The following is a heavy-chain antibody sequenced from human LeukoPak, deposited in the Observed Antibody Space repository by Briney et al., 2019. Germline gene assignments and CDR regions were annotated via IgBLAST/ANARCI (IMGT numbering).Heavy chain of an antibody. D-gene: IGHD3-16*01. CDR1: GFTFSSYW. CDR2: ITSDGSST. CDR3: ARDYAVGESFDI. Sequence: HPGGSLRLSCAASGFTFSSYWVHWVRQAPGEGLVWVARITSDGSSTSHADSVKGRFTISRDNAKNTLYLQMNSLRAEDTAVYYCARDYAVGESFDIWGQGTLVTVSS. V-gene: IGHV3-74*01. J-gene: IGHJ3*02.